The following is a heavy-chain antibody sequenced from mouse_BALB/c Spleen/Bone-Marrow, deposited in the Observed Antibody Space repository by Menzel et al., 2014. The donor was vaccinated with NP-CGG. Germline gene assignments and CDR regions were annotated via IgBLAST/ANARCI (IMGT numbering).Heavy chain of an antibody. CDR2: ISSGSSTI. V-gene: IGHV5-17*02. CDR1: GFTFSSFG. D-gene: IGHD2-14*01. J-gene: IGHJ2*01. Sequence: DVKLVESGGGLVQPGGSRELSCAASGFTFSSFGMHWVRQAPEKGLEWVAYISSGSSTIYYADTVKGRFTISRDNPKNTLFLQMTSLRSEDTAMYYCARDVPLYDVGYFDYWGQGTTLTVSS. CDR3: ARDVPLYDVGYFDY.